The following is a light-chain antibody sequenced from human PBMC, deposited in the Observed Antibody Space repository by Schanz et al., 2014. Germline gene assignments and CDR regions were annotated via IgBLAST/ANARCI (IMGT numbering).Light chain of an antibody. CDR1: QSVLYTSDSKNY. V-gene: IGKV4-1*01. Sequence: DIVLTQSPDSLPVSLGERATINCKSSQSVLYTSDSKNYLAWYQHKPGQPPKLLISWASTRESGVPDRFSGSGSGTDFTLTITSLQAEDVVVYYCQQYYSIPLTFGGGTKVEIK. J-gene: IGKJ4*01. CDR2: WAS. CDR3: QQYYSIPLT.